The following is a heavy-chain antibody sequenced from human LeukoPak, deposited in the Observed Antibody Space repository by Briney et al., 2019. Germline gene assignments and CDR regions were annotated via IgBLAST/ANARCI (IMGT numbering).Heavy chain of an antibody. CDR2: ISSSSSII. V-gene: IGHV3-48*01. D-gene: IGHD3-3*01. J-gene: IGHJ4*02. CDR3: ARGGITIFGEATTPFDY. Sequence: GGALRPSCAASGFTFSSYSMNWVRQAPEKGLERVSYISSSSSIIYYADSVKGRFTISRDNAKNSLYLQMNSLRAEDTAVYYCARGGITIFGEATTPFDYWGQGTLVTVSS. CDR1: GFTFSSYS.